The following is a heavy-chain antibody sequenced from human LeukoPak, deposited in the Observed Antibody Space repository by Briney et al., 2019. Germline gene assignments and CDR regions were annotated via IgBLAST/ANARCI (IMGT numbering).Heavy chain of an antibody. J-gene: IGHJ6*02. D-gene: IGHD3-3*01. V-gene: IGHV5-51*01. CDR1: GYSFTSYW. CDR2: IYPGDSDT. CDR3: ARQRITIFGVVPGGMDV. Sequence: GESLKISCKGSGYSFTSYWIGWVRQMPGKGLEWMGIIYPGDSDTSYSPSFQGQVTISADKSISTAYLQWSSLKASDTAMYYCARQRITIFGVVPGGMDVWGQGTTVTVSS.